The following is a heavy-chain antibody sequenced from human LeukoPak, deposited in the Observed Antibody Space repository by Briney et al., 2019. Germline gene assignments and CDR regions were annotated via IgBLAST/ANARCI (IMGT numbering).Heavy chain of an antibody. Sequence: SETLSLTCTVSGGSISTYYWSWILQPPGKGLEWIGYYSGNTNYNPSLKSRVTISVDTSKNQFSLKLSSVTAADTALYYCARHYCSGGSYYLGFDYWGQGTLVTVSS. J-gene: IGHJ4*02. D-gene: IGHD2-15*01. CDR2: YSGNT. CDR1: GGSISTYY. CDR3: ARHYCSGGSYYLGFDY. V-gene: IGHV4-59*01.